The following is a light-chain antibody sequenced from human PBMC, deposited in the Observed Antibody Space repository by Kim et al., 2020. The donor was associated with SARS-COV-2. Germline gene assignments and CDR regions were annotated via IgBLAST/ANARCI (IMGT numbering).Light chain of an antibody. CDR2: GAS. J-gene: IGKJ4*01. V-gene: IGKV3-15*01. CDR3: QQYNNWVT. CDR1: QSVSSN. Sequence: VSPGERATHSCRASQSVSSNLAWYQQKPGQAPRLLIYGASTRATGIPARFSGSGSGTEFTLTISSLQSEDFAVYYCQQYNNWVTFGGGTKVDIK.